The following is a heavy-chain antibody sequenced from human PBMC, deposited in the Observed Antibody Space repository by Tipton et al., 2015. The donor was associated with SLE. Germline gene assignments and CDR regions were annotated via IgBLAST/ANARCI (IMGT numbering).Heavy chain of an antibody. CDR1: GFTVSSNY. CDR3: ARDRGGNTSQKAFDI. CDR2: IYSGGST. D-gene: IGHD2-15*01. J-gene: IGHJ3*02. Sequence: GSLRLSCAASGFTVSSNYMSWVRQAPGTGLEWVSVIYSGGSTYYADSVKGRFTISRDNSKNTLYLQMNSLRAEDTAVYYCARDRGGNTSQKAFDIWGQGTMVTVSS. V-gene: IGHV3-66*01.